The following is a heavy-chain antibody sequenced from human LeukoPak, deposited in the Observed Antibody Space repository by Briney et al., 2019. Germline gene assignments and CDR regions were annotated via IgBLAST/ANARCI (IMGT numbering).Heavy chain of an antibody. CDR2: INHSGST. J-gene: IGHJ6*02. Sequence: SESLSLTCAVYGGSFSGYYWSWIRQPPGKGLEWSGEINHSGSTNYNPSLKSRVTISVDTSKNQFSLKLSSVTAADTAVYYCASGGLKWSYYYYGMDVWGQGTTVTVSS. CDR1: GGSFSGYY. V-gene: IGHV4-34*01. D-gene: IGHD2-8*01. CDR3: ASGGLKWSYYYYGMDV.